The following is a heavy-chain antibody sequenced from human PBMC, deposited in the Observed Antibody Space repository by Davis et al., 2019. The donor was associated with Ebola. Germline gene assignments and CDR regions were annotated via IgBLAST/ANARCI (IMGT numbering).Heavy chain of an antibody. CDR2: ISAYNGNT. J-gene: IGHJ4*02. D-gene: IGHD6-13*01. CDR3: ARGGGVRAAAGDDFDY. V-gene: IGHV1-18*01. CDR1: GYTFTSYG. Sequence: ASVKVSCKASGYTFTSYGISWVRQAPGQGLEWMGWISAYNGNTNYAQKFQGRVTMTRDTSISTAHMELSRLRSDDTAVYYCARGGGVRAAAGDDFDYWGQGTLVTVSS.